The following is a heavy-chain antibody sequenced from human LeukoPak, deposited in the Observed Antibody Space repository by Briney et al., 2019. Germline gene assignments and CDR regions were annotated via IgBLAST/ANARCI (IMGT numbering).Heavy chain of an antibody. CDR2: MREDGTII. D-gene: IGHD6-25*01. Sequence: PGGSLRLSCAASGFPFDAQTMSWVRQAPGKGLDWVASMREDGTIIHYVDSVKGRFTISRDNPKNSLYLQMNSLRAEDTAVYYCVRGGAARGRFEKWGRGTLVTVSS. CDR3: VRGGAARGRFEK. V-gene: IGHV3-7*01. J-gene: IGHJ4*02. CDR1: GFPFDAQT.